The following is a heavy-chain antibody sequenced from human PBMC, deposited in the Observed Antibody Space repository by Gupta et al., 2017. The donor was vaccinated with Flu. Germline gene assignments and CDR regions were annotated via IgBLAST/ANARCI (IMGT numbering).Heavy chain of an antibody. CDR2: IDTDGSTT. V-gene: IGHV3-74*01. D-gene: IGHD4-4*01. Sequence: WVRQAPGKGLVWVSHIDTDGSTTSYADFVKGRFTISRDNAKSTLYLQMNSLRAEDTAVYYCARGSNYDGNVWGQGTLVTVSS. J-gene: IGHJ4*02. CDR3: ARGSNYDGNV.